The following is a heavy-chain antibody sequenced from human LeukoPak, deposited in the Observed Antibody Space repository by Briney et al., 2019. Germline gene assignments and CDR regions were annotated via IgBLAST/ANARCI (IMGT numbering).Heavy chain of an antibody. D-gene: IGHD4-17*01. Sequence: PGGSLRLSCAASGFTFSSNYMTWVRQAPGKGLEWGSVIYSGGGTYYTDSVKGRFTISRDNAKSTLYLQMNSLRAEATAVYYCARVTQKVTTLSWVARSGNNWFDPWGQGTLVTVSS. V-gene: IGHV3-53*01. J-gene: IGHJ5*02. CDR1: GFTFSSNY. CDR3: ARVTQKVTTLSWVARSGNNWFDP. CDR2: IYSGGGT.